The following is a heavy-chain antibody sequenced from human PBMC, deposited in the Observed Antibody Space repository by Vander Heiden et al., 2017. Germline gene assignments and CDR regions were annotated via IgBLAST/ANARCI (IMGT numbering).Heavy chain of an antibody. V-gene: IGHV3-21*01. Sequence: EVQLVESGGGLVQPGGSLRLSCAPSGFPFSSYSMNWVRQAPGKWLEWVSSISSSSSYIYYADSVKGRFTISRDNAKNSLYLQMNSLRAEDTAVYYCARDGLYCGVDCYSVMDYWGQGTLVTVSS. CDR2: ISSSSSYI. CDR3: ARDGLYCGVDCYSVMDY. D-gene: IGHD2-21*02. J-gene: IGHJ4*02. CDR1: GFPFSSYS.